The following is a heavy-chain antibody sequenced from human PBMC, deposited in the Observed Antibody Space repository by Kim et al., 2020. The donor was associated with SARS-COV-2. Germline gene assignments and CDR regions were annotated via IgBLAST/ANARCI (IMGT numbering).Heavy chain of an antibody. D-gene: IGHD3-22*01. J-gene: IGHJ3*02. CDR2: IYYSGST. CDR3: ARAYEGAFDI. Sequence: SETLSLTCTVSGGSISSYYWSWIRQPPGKGLEWVGYIYYSGSTNYNPSLKSRVTISVDTSKNQFSLKLSAVTAADTPVYYCARAYEGAFDIWGQGTMVTVSS. V-gene: IGHV4-59*01. CDR1: GGSISSYY.